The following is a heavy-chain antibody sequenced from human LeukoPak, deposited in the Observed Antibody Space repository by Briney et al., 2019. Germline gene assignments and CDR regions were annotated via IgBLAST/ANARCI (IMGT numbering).Heavy chain of an antibody. J-gene: IGHJ3*01. V-gene: IGHV1-18*01. CDR3: ARDSRIAAAGRIVVKPFDY. CDR1: GYTFTNYG. CDR2: ISAYNGHT. Sequence: GASVTVSCKASGYTFTNYGLTWVRQAPGQGVEWMGWISAYNGHTNYAQKLQGRVTMTTDTSTSTAYMELRSLRSDDTAVYYCARDSRIAAAGRIVVKPFDYWGQGTMVTVSS. D-gene: IGHD6-13*01.